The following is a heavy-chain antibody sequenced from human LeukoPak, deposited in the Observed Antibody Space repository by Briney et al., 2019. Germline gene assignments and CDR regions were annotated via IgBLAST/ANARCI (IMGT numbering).Heavy chain of an antibody. CDR3: GVYLTAYYRAFDP. CDR2: IYAGGNT. V-gene: IGHV3-53*01. Sequence: GGSLRLSCTVSGFTVSSNYMAWVRQAPGKGLEWVSVIYAGGNTYYADSVKGRFTISRDNSKNTLYLQMSSLGVEDTAAYYCGVYLTAYYRAFDPWGQGTLVTVSS. J-gene: IGHJ5*02. CDR1: GFTVSSNY. D-gene: IGHD3-9*01.